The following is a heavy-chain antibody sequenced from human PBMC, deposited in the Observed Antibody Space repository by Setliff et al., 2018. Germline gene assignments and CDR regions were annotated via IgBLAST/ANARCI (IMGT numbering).Heavy chain of an antibody. J-gene: IGHJ4*02. Sequence: GASVNVSCKASGFVFTNYAITWVRQAPGQGLEWMGWINTHTGNPTYAQGFTGRFVFSLDTSVSTAYLQISSLKAEDTAVYYCASQMGTSETYPKWGQGTPVTVSS. CDR3: ASQMGTSETYPK. CDR2: INTHTGNP. D-gene: IGHD1-26*01. CDR1: GFVFTNYA. V-gene: IGHV7-4-1*02.